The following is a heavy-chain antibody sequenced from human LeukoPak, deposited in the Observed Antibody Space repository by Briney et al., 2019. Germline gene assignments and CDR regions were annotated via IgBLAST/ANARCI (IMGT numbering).Heavy chain of an antibody. Sequence: GASVKVSCKASGYTFTSYGISWVRQAPGQGLEWMGWISAYNGNTNYAQKLQGRVTMTTDTSTSTAYMELRSLRSEDTAVYYCARTRISTVAFAFDIWGQGTMVTVSS. V-gene: IGHV1-18*01. J-gene: IGHJ3*02. CDR3: ARTRISTVAFAFDI. CDR1: GYTFTSYG. D-gene: IGHD6-19*01. CDR2: ISAYNGNT.